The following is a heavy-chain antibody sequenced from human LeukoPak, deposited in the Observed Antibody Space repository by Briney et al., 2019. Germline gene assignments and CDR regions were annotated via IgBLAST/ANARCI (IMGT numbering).Heavy chain of an antibody. D-gene: IGHD6-13*01. Sequence: ASVKVSCKASGYTFTSYYMHWVRQAPGQGLEWMGIINPSGGSTSYAQKFQGRVTISVDTSKNQFSLKLSSVTAADTAVYYCVRSSRWFGDAFDIWGQGTMVTVSS. CDR1: GYTFTSYY. CDR3: VRSSRWFGDAFDI. V-gene: IGHV1-46*01. J-gene: IGHJ3*02. CDR2: INPSGGST.